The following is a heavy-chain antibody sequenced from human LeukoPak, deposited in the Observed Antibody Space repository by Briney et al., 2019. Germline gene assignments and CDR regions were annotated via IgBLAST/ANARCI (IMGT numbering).Heavy chain of an antibody. D-gene: IGHD3-3*01. Sequence: GGSLRLSCGASGFIFRNAWMTWVPQGPGKGLEWVGRLKSNPDGGTADYAAPVKGRFTISRDDSRNTLYLQVNNLKLEDTAVYYCTTLAHDVHYWGQGTLVTVSS. V-gene: IGHV3-15*01. CDR1: GFIFRNAW. CDR2: LKSNPDGGTA. J-gene: IGHJ4*02. CDR3: TTLAHDVHY.